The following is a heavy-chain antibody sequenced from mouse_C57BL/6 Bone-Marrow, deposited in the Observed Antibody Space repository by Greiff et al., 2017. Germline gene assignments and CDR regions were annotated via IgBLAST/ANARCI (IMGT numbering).Heavy chain of an antibody. CDR2: IDPSDSYT. V-gene: IGHV1-69*01. Sequence: VQLQQPGAELVMPGASVKLSCKASGYTFTSYWMHWVKQRPGQGLEWIGEIDPSDSYTNYNQKFKGKSTLTVDKSSSTDYMQLSSLTSEDSAVYYCARGNYRFDYWGQGTTLTVSS. J-gene: IGHJ2*01. CDR3: ARGNYRFDY. D-gene: IGHD2-1*01. CDR1: GYTFTSYW.